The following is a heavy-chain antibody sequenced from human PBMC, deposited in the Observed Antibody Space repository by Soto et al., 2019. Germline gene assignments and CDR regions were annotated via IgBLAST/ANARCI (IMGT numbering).Heavy chain of an antibody. CDR2: ISGSGGST. V-gene: IGHV3-23*01. Sequence: EVPLLESGGGLVQPGGSLRLSCAASGFTFSSYAMSWVRQAPGKGLEWVSAISGSGGSTYYADSVKGRFTISRDNSKNTLYLKMNSLRAEETAVYYCAATRSLYGSGSYIWGQGTMVTVSS. CDR3: AATRSLYGSGSYI. CDR1: GFTFSSYA. D-gene: IGHD3-10*01. J-gene: IGHJ3*02.